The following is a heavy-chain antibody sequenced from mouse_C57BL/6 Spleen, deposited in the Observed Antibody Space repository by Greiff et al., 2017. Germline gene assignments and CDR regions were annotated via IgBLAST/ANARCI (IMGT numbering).Heavy chain of an antibody. CDR3: ARNDYYGSSYDYAMDY. V-gene: IGHV2-2*01. J-gene: IGHJ4*01. CDR2: IWSGGST. D-gene: IGHD1-1*01. CDR1: GFSLTSYG. Sequence: VQLQQSGPGLVQPSQSLSITCTVSGFSLTSYGVHWVRQSPGKGLEWLGVIWSGGSTDYNAAFISRLSISKDNSKSQVFFKMNSLQADDTAIYCCARNDYYGSSYDYAMDYWGQGTSVTVSS.